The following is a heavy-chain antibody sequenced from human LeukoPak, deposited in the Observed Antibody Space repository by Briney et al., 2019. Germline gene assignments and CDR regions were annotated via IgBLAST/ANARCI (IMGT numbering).Heavy chain of an antibody. CDR1: GYTLTELS. D-gene: IGHD3-10*01. J-gene: IGHJ4*02. CDR3: APYYYGSGSYPTIDY. CDR2: FDPEDGET. Sequence: ASVKVSCKVSGYTLTELSMHWVRQAPGKGLEWMGGFDPEDGETIYAQKFQGRVTITADESTSTAYMELSSLRSEDTAVYYCAPYYYGSGSYPTIDYWGQGTLVTVSS. V-gene: IGHV1-24*01.